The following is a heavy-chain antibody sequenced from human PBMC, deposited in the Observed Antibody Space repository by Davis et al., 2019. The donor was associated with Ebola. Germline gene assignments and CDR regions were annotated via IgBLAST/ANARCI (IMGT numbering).Heavy chain of an antibody. V-gene: IGHV4-61*01. D-gene: IGHD5-18*01. J-gene: IGHJ4*02. Sequence: MPSETLSLTCTVSGGSISSSSYYWSWIRQPPGKGPEWIGYIYYSGSTNYNPSLKSRVTISVDTSKNQFSLKLSSVTAADTAVYYCARGASYPAVVPSDFDFWGQGTLVTVSS. CDR3: ARGASYPAVVPSDFDF. CDR1: GGSISSSSYY. CDR2: IYYSGST.